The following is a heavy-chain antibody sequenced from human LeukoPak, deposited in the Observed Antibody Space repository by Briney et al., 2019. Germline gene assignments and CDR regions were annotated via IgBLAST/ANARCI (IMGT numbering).Heavy chain of an antibody. V-gene: IGHV3-48*01. J-gene: IGHJ3*01. Sequence: GGSLRLSCAASGFTFSSYSMNWVRQAPGKGLEWVSYISSSSSTIYYADSVKGRFTISRDNSRNTVYLQMNSLRAEDTALYFCGKDPNGDYVGAFDFWGPGTMVTVSS. CDR3: GKDPNGDYVGAFDF. D-gene: IGHD4-17*01. CDR2: ISSSSSTI. CDR1: GFTFSSYS.